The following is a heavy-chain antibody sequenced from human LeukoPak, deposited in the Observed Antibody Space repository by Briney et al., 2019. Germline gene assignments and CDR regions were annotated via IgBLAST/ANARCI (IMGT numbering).Heavy chain of an antibody. Sequence: GGSLRLSCAASGFTFSTYSMNWVRQAPGKGLEWVSYISSSSGTIYYADSVKGRFTISRDNAKNSLYLQMNSLRAEDTAVYYCAREVAVAGTDLDYWGQGTLVTVSS. J-gene: IGHJ4*02. CDR2: ISSSSGTI. CDR1: GFTFSTYS. CDR3: AREVAVAGTDLDY. V-gene: IGHV3-48*04. D-gene: IGHD6-19*01.